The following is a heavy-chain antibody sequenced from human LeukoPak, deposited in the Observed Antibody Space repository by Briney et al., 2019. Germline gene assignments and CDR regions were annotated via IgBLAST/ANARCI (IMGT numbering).Heavy chain of an antibody. CDR2: IFYTGST. J-gene: IGHJ4*02. CDR3: ARVGIISEPTATFYFDY. V-gene: IGHV4-31*03. Sequence: SETLSLTCTVSGGSLSSGSSYWSWIRQHPGKGLEWIGYIFYTGSTYYNLSLNSRINISVVTSKNQFSLQLSSVTAADTAVYYCARVGIISEPTATFYFDYWGQGTLVTVSS. CDR1: GGSLSSGSSY. D-gene: IGHD1-1*01.